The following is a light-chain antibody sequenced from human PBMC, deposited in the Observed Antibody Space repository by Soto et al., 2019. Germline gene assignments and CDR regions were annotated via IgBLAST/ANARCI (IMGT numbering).Light chain of an antibody. CDR3: QQYDKWPRT. J-gene: IGKJ1*01. CDR1: QSVSTN. Sequence: VMSQSLATLSVNKGERAALSCRASQSVSTNLAWYQQKPGQPPRLLIYFASTRATAVPARFTAGGSGTEFTLTISSLQSDDLAVYYCQQYDKWPRTFGQGTKV. V-gene: IGKV3-15*01. CDR2: FAS.